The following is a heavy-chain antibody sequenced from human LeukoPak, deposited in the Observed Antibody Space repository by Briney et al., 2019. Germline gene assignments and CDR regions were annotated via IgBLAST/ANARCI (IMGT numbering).Heavy chain of an antibody. CDR3: ARAFYSGYVNWFDP. Sequence: ASVKVPCKASGYTFTSYDINWVRQATGQGLEWMGWMNPNSGNTGYAQKFQGRVTMTRNTSISTAYMELSSLRSEDTAVYYCARAFYSGYVNWFDPWGQGTLVTVSS. V-gene: IGHV1-8*01. CDR2: MNPNSGNT. J-gene: IGHJ5*02. D-gene: IGHD5-12*01. CDR1: GYTFTSYD.